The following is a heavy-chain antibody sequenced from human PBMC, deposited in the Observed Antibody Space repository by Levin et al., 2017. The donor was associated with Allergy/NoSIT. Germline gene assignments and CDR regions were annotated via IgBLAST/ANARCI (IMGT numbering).Heavy chain of an antibody. J-gene: IGHJ3*01. V-gene: IGHV3-7*02. CDR2: IGQDGTDK. CDR1: QFVFSRYF. CDR3: YDMGSPFDV. Sequence: PGGSLRLSCAASQFVFSRYFMAWVRQAPGKGLEWVANIGQDGTDKFYLDSVKGRFTISRDNTKNSLYLQMNSLRSEDTAVYYYYDMGSPFDVWGQGAMVTVS. D-gene: IGHD3-9*01.